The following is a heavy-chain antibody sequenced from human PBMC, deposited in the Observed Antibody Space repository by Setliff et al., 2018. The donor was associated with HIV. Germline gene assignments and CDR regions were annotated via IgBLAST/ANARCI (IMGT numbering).Heavy chain of an antibody. D-gene: IGHD3-22*01. CDR3: ARDFRYDTSGSLTGYGLDV. CDR1: GVSITSYY. J-gene: IGHJ6*02. Sequence: PSETLSLTCTVSGVSITSYYWSWVRQVPGKGLEWIGNTYYGGSTGYSKYNPSVKSRATISVDIYRKQLSLNLRSVTAADTAVYYCARDFRYDTSGSLTGYGLDVWGQGTTVTVSS. V-gene: IGHV4-59*01. CDR2: TYYGGSTGYS.